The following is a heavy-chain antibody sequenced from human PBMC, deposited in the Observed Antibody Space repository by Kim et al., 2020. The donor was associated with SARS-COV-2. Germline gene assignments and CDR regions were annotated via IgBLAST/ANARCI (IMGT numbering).Heavy chain of an antibody. Sequence: GGSLRLSCAASGFTFSTYWMSWVRQAPGKGLEWVANIKPDGSEKNYVDSVKGRFTISRDNTKNSLYLQMNSLRAEDTAVYFCARDGNYPTLFDFWGQGTLVTVSS. CDR3: ARDGNYPTLFDF. D-gene: IGHD1-7*01. CDR1: GFTFSTYW. CDR2: IKPDGSEK. J-gene: IGHJ4*02. V-gene: IGHV3-7*03.